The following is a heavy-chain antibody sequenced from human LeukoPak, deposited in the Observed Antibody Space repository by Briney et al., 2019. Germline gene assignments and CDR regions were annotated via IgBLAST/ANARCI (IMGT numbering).Heavy chain of an antibody. CDR1: GGSISSYT. D-gene: IGHD4/OR15-4a*01. CDR3: AKQGGARQDYYMDV. J-gene: IGHJ6*03. CDR2: IIPIFGTT. V-gene: IGHV1-69*08. Sequence: SVKVSCKASGGSISSYTITWVRQAPGRGLEWMGRIIPIFGTTSYAQDFQDRVTITADISSNTAYMEVNSLTSDDTAVYLCAKQGGARQDYYMDVWGNGTTVTVSS.